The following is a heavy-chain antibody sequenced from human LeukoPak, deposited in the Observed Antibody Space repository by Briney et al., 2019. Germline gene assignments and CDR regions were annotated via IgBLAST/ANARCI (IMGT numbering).Heavy chain of an antibody. CDR2: INPSGGST. Sequence: ASVKVSCKASGYTFTTYYVHWVRQAPGQGLEWMGIINPSGGSTSYAQKFQGRVTMTRDMSTSTVYMELSSLRSEDTAVYYCAREAKLERREPRYYFDYWGQGTLVTVSS. D-gene: IGHD1-1*01. CDR3: AREAKLERREPRYYFDY. J-gene: IGHJ4*02. CDR1: GYTFTTYY. V-gene: IGHV1-46*01.